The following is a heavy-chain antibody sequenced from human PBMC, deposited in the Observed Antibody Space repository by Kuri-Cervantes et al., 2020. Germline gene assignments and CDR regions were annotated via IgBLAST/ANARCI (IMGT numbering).Heavy chain of an antibody. CDR2: ISYDGSNK. J-gene: IGHJ4*02. CDR3: ARNWFHYYDSSGYVVGY. Sequence: GESLKISCAASGFTFSSYAMHWVRQAPGKGLEWVAVISYDGSNKYCADSVKGRFTISRDNSKNTLYLQMNSLRAEDTAVYYCARNWFHYYDSSGYVVGYWGQGTLVTVSS. V-gene: IGHV3-30-3*01. CDR1: GFTFSSYA. D-gene: IGHD3-22*01.